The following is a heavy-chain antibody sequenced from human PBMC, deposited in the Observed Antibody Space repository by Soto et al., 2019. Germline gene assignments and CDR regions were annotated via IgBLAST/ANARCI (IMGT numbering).Heavy chain of an antibody. CDR1: GFTFSSYA. CDR2: ISYDGSNK. CDR3: ARDEMRFSWAYGMDV. J-gene: IGHJ6*02. Sequence: QVQLVESGGGVVQPGRSLRLSCAASGFTFSSYAMHWVRQAPGKGLEWVAVISYDGSNKYYADSVKGRFTISRDNFKTPLYPQMNRLRAEGTAVSYCARDEMRFSWAYGMDVWGHGTTVTGSS. V-gene: IGHV3-30-3*01. D-gene: IGHD3-3*01.